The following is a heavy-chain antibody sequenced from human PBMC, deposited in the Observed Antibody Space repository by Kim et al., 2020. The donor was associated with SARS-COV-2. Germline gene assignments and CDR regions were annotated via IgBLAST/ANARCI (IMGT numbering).Heavy chain of an antibody. CDR2: IKEDGSEK. V-gene: IGHV3-7*03. CDR3: ARALSYSIGCIDY. D-gene: IGHD6-19*01. J-gene: IGHJ4*02. CDR1: GFTFSTYW. Sequence: GGSLRLSCAASGFTFSTYWMNWVRQAPGRGLEWVANIKEDGSEKYYVDSVKGRFTISRDNAKNSLYLQMNSLRDEDTAVYYCARALSYSIGCIDYWGQGALVTVSS.